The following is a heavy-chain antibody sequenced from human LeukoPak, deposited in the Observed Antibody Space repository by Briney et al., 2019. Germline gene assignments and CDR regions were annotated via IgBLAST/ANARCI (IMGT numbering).Heavy chain of an antibody. Sequence: ASVKVSCKASGYTFTSYYMHWVRQAPGQGLEWMGMINPSGGSTSYAQKFQGRVTMTRDTSTSTVYMELSSLRSEDTAVYYCARSCSGGSCAGTKYDAFDIWGQGTMVTVSS. J-gene: IGHJ3*02. CDR3: ARSCSGGSCAGTKYDAFDI. CDR1: GYTFTSYY. CDR2: INPSGGST. D-gene: IGHD2-15*01. V-gene: IGHV1-46*01.